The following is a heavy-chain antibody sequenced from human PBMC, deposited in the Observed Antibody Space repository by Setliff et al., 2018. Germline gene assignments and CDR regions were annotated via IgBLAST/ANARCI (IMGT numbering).Heavy chain of an antibody. D-gene: IGHD1-26*01. CDR1: GFTFSRYW. CDR2: IKEDGSEK. Sequence: LRLSCVASGFTFSRYWMSWVRQAPGKGLEWVANIKEDGSEKYYVDSVKGRFTMSRDNAKNSLYLQMNSLRSEDTAVYYCATQPLQWELLGFDYWGQGTLVTVSS. CDR3: ATQPLQWELLGFDY. J-gene: IGHJ4*02. V-gene: IGHV3-7*03.